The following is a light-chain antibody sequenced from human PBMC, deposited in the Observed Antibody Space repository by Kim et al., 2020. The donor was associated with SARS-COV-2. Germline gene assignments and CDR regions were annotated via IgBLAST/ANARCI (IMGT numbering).Light chain of an antibody. CDR2: DVS. V-gene: IGLV2-14*03. J-gene: IGLJ3*02. Sequence: QSALTQPASVSGSPGQSITISCTGTSSDVGAYKYVSWYQQHPGKAPKLMIFDVSKRPSGVSNRFSASKSGNTASLTISGLQAEDEADYYCCSYTSSSTLVFGGGTKLTVL. CDR1: SSDVGAYKY. CDR3: CSYTSSSTLV.